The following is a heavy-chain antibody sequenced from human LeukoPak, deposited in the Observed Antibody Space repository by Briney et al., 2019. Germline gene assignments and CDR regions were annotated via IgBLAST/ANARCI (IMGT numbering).Heavy chain of an antibody. J-gene: IGHJ4*02. CDR3: AREGTAMVSFDY. CDR2: ISSGGNTV. CDR1: GFTFSSYE. Sequence: GGSLRLSCAASGFTFSSYEMNWVRQAPGKGLEWVSYISSGGNTVYYADSVKGRFTISRDNAKNSLYLQMNSLRAEDTAVYYCAREGTAMVSFDYWGQGTLVTVSS. V-gene: IGHV3-48*03. D-gene: IGHD5-18*01.